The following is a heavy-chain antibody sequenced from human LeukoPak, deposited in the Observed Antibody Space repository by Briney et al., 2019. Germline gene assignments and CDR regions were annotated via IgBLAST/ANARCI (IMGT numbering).Heavy chain of an antibody. CDR3: AREADDGVYYFDY. J-gene: IGHJ4*02. Sequence: PGRSLRLSCAASGFTFSSYGMHWVRQAPGKGLEWVAVIWYDGSNKYYADSVKGRFTISRDNSKNTLYLQMNSLRAKDTAVYYCAREADDGVYYFDYWGQGTLVTVSS. CDR1: GFTFSSYG. D-gene: IGHD5-24*01. V-gene: IGHV3-33*01. CDR2: IWYDGSNK.